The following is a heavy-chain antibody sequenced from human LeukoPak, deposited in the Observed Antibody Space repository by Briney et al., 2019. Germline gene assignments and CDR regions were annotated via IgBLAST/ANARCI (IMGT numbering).Heavy chain of an antibody. CDR3: ARDWSHSFDY. V-gene: IGHV3-23*01. J-gene: IGHJ4*02. CDR2: ISGSGAST. D-gene: IGHD3-3*01. Sequence: GGSLRLSCLTSGFTLSTNAMSWVRQAPGKGLEWISGISGSGASTYYADSVKGRFTISRDDSRNTLYLQMNSLRGDDTAVYYCARDWSHSFDYWGQGILVTVSS. CDR1: GFTLSTNA.